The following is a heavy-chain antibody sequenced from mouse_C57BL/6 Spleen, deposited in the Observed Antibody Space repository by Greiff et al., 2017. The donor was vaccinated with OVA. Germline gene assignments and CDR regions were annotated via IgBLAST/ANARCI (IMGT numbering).Heavy chain of an antibody. Sequence: EVKLMESEGGLVQPGSSMKLSCTASGFTFSDYYMAWVRQVPEKGLEWVANINYDGSSTYYLDSLKSRFIISRDNAKNILYLQMSSLKSEDTATYYCARDGRAGYYFDYWGQGTTLTVSS. J-gene: IGHJ2*01. CDR1: GFTFSDYY. CDR2: INYDGSST. D-gene: IGHD3-3*01. CDR3: ARDGRAGYYFDY. V-gene: IGHV5-16*01.